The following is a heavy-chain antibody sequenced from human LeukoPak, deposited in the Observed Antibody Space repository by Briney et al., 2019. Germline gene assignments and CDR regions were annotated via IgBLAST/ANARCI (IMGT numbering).Heavy chain of an antibody. D-gene: IGHD6-13*01. Sequence: GRSLRLSCAASGFAFDDYAMHWVRQAPGKGLEWVSGISWNSGSIGYADSVKGRFTISRDNAKNSLYLQMNSLRAEDTALYYCAKDMDGLIYSSSLDYWGQGTLVTVSS. CDR3: AKDMDGLIYSSSLDY. V-gene: IGHV3-9*01. CDR2: ISWNSGSI. CDR1: GFAFDDYA. J-gene: IGHJ4*02.